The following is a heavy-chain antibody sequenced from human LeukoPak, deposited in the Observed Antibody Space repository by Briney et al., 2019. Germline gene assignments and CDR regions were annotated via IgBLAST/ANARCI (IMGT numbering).Heavy chain of an antibody. CDR3: ARAEFDSSGYYYFFDY. Sequence: GGSLRLSCAASGFTFSSYDMHWVRQATGKGLEWVSAIGTAGDTYYPGSVKGRFTISRENAKNSLYLQMNSLRAGDTAVYYCARAEFDSSGYYYFFDYWGQGTLVTVSS. CDR2: IGTAGDT. CDR1: GFTFSSYD. V-gene: IGHV3-13*01. J-gene: IGHJ4*02. D-gene: IGHD3-22*01.